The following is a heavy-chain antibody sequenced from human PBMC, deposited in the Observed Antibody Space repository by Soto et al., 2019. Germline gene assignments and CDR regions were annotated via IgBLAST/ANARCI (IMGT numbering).Heavy chain of an antibody. V-gene: IGHV1-18*01. D-gene: IGHD3-22*01. J-gene: IGHJ5*01. CDR2: SNPYNGHK. CDR1: GYSFSNYG. Sequence: ASVKVSCKAFGYSFSNYGINWVRQAPGQGLEWMGWSNPYNGHKNYAQKFADRLTMTTDTSTATVSMELRNLKSDDTAVYYCVKDRPRRYDNSGFYSWG. CDR3: VKDRPRRYDNSGFYS.